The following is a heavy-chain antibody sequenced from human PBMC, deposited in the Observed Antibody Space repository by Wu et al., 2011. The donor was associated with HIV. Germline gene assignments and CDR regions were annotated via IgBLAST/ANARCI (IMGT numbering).Heavy chain of an antibody. J-gene: IGHJ6*03. V-gene: IGHV1-69*01. CDR2: IMPIFGTV. CDR1: GGTFSNYA. CDR3: ARESEGQRMKGFYYYMAV. Sequence: QVQLVQSGAEVKKPGSSVKVSCKASGGTFSNYAISWVRQAPGQGLEWMGGIMPIFGTVNYAQKFQGRVTITTDESTSTAYMELSSLRSEDTAVYYCARESEGQRMKGFYYYMAVWGKGTTVTVSS. D-gene: IGHD1-1*01.